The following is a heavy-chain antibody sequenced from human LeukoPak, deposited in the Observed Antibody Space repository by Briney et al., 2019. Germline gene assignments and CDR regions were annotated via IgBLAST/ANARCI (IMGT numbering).Heavy chain of an antibody. Sequence: GGSLRLSRAASGFTFSSYAMHWVRQAPGKGLEWVAVISYDGSNKYYADSVKGRFTISRDNSKNTLYLQMNSLRAEDTAVYYCARDLAGSGYYFDYWGQGTLVTVSS. D-gene: IGHD6-19*01. CDR1: GFTFSSYA. CDR3: ARDLAGSGYYFDY. V-gene: IGHV3-30*04. J-gene: IGHJ4*02. CDR2: ISYDGSNK.